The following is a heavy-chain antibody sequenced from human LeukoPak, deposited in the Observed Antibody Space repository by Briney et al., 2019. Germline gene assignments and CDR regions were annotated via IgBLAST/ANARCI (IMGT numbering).Heavy chain of an antibody. CDR3: ARVHHYGGAFDI. D-gene: IGHD4-17*01. J-gene: IGHJ3*02. Sequence: ASVKVSCKASGYTFTGYYMHWVRQAPGQGLEWMGWINPNSGGTNYAQKFQGRVTMTRDTSISTAYMELSRLRSDDTAVYYCARVHHYGGAFDIWGQGTMVTVSS. CDR2: INPNSGGT. CDR1: GYTFTGYY. V-gene: IGHV1-2*02.